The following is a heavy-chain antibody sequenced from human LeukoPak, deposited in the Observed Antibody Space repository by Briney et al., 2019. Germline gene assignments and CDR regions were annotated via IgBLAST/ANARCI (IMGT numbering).Heavy chain of an antibody. CDR2: IYYSGST. CDR3: AREGRVYDILTGYSPGYMDV. D-gene: IGHD3-9*01. Sequence: SETLSLTCTVSGGSISSYYWSWIRQPPGKGLEWIGYIYYSGSTNYNPSLKSRVTISVDTSKNQFSLKLSSVTAADTAVYYCAREGRVYDILTGYSPGYMDVWGKGTTVTVSS. V-gene: IGHV4-59*01. CDR1: GGSISSYY. J-gene: IGHJ6*03.